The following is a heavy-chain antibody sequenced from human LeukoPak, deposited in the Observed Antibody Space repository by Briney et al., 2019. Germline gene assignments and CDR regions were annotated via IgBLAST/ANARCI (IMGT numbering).Heavy chain of an antibody. CDR1: GYTFTGYY. V-gene: IGHV1-24*01. J-gene: IGHJ6*03. CDR3: ARGPLLTTVTPYYYYYYMDV. D-gene: IGHD4-17*01. Sequence: GASVKVSCKASGYTFTGYYMHRVRQAPGKGLEWMGGFDPEDGETIYAQKFQGRVTMTEDTSTDTAYMELSSLRSEDTAVYYCARGPLLTTVTPYYYYYYMDVWGKGTTVTVSS. CDR2: FDPEDGET.